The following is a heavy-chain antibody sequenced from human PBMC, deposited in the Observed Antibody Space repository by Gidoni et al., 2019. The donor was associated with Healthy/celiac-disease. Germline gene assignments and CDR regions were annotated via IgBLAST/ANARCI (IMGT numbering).Heavy chain of an antibody. CDR2: IKQDGSEK. CDR3: ARDPPMGSGTDY. V-gene: IGHV3-7*01. Sequence: GKGLEWVANIKQDGSEKYYVDSVKGRFTISRDNAKNSLYLQMNSLRAEDTAVYYCARDPPMGSGTDYWGQGTLVTVSS. D-gene: IGHD3-10*01. J-gene: IGHJ4*02.